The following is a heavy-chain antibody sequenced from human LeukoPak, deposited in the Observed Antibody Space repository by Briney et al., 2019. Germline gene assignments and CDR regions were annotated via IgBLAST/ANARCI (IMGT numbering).Heavy chain of an antibody. CDR1: GGSISSYY. D-gene: IGHD6-19*01. V-gene: IGHV4-59*01. CDR2: IYYSGST. CDR3: ARAASGISVAGNLGWFDP. Sequence: SETLSLTCTVSGGSISSYYWSWIRQPPGKGLEWIGYIYYSGSTNYNPSLKSRVTISVDTSKNQFSLKLSSVTAADTAVYYCARAASGISVAGNLGWFDPWGQGTLVTVSS. J-gene: IGHJ5*02.